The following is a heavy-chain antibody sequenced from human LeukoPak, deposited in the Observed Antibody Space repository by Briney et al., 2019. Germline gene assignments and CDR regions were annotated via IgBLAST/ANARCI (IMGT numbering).Heavy chain of an antibody. CDR1: GFNFSSYA. CDR2: ISYGGIDK. Sequence: GTSLRLSCAASGFNFSSYAMHWVRQAPGEGLEWVGLISYGGIDKSYADSVKGRFTVSRDSSKRTLYLQMNSLRAEDTAMYYCARESWSDSVAFDIWGLGTMVIVSS. J-gene: IGHJ3*02. D-gene: IGHD3-3*01. V-gene: IGHV3-30*04. CDR3: ARESWSDSVAFDI.